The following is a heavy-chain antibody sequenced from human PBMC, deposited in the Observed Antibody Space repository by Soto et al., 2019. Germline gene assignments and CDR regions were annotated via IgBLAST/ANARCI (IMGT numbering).Heavy chain of an antibody. CDR1: HDSISSAAYY. Sequence: RCTVSHDSISSAAYYCSLICQTPEKGLEWIGHIFYSGTTYYNPSLKSRLTISVDTSKNHFTQRMTSVTAADTAVDYLARDIWVEPEISYYSMDGWLQGIVVT. CDR3: ARDIWVEPEISYYSMDG. D-gene: IGHD1-1*01. V-gene: IGHV4-30-4*02. J-gene: IGHJ6*03. CDR2: IFYSGTT.